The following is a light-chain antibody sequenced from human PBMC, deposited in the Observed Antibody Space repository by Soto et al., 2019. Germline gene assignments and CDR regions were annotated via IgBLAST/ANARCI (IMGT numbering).Light chain of an antibody. V-gene: IGKV1-39*01. CDR2: TAS. CDR1: QNITSY. J-gene: IGKJ4*01. Sequence: DIQMTQSPSSLSASVGDRVTITCRASQNITSYLNWYQQKPEKAPKLLIYTASSLQSGVPARVSGSGSGTEFILTISSLQPEDFATYYCQQSYSVPLTFGGGTKVDIK. CDR3: QQSYSVPLT.